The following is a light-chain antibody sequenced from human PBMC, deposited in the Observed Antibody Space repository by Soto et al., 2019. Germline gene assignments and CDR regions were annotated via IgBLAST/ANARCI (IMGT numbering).Light chain of an antibody. CDR3: QSYDSGLSGSGV. CDR2: GNI. J-gene: IGLJ2*01. V-gene: IGLV1-40*01. Sequence: QSVLTQPPSVSGAPGQRVTISCSGSNSNIGAGYDVHWYQQLPGTAPKLLIYGNINRPSGVPDRFSGSKSGTSASPAITGLQAEDEADYYCQSYDSGLSGSGVFGGGTKLTVL. CDR1: NSNIGAGYD.